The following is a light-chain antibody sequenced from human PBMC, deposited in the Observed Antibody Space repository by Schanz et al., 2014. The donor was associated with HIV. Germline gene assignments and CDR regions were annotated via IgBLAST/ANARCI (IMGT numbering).Light chain of an antibody. CDR3: SSYAGSTV. V-gene: IGLV2-8*01. CDR2: EVS. J-gene: IGLJ2*01. Sequence: QSALTQPPSASGSPGQSVTISCTGTSSDVGGYNYVSWYQQHPGKAPKFMIYEVSKRPSGVPNRFSGSKSGNTASLTVSGLQAEDEADYYCSSYAGSTVFGGGTKLTVL. CDR1: SSDVGGYNY.